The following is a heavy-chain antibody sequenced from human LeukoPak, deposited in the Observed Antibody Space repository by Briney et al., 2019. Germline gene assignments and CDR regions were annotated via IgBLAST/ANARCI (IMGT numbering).Heavy chain of an antibody. CDR1: GYNFNRYT. CDR2: VSTSNGDT. Sequence: ASVKVSCKTSGYNFNRYTITWVRQAPGQGLEWMGWVSTSNGDTSYADKFQGRVTMTTETVTKTAYMELRRLRSGDTAMYFCARVSDTSMVTPGFGSWGQGTLVTVSS. V-gene: IGHV1-18*01. CDR3: ARVSDTSMVTPGFGS. J-gene: IGHJ4*02. D-gene: IGHD5-18*01.